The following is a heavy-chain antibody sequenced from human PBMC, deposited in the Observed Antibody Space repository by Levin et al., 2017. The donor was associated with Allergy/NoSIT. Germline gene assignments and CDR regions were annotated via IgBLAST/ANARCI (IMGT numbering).Heavy chain of an antibody. CDR2: IKQDGSER. V-gene: IGHV3-7*01. CDR3: ARHNYFHFDY. CDR1: GFTVNSCW. J-gene: IGHJ4*02. D-gene: IGHD2/OR15-2a*01. Sequence: HGESLKISCAASGFTVNSCWMTWVRQAPGKGLEWVANIKQDGSERYNVDSVKGRFTISRDDAKNSVYLQMNGLRAEDTAVYYCARHNYFHFDYWGQGTLVTVSS.